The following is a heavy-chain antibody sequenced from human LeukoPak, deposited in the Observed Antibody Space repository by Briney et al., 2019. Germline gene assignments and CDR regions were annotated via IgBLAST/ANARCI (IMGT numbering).Heavy chain of an antibody. D-gene: IGHD3-22*01. J-gene: IGHJ4*02. Sequence: SETLSLTCTVSGGSISSYYWSWIRQPAGKGLEWIGRIYTSGSTNYNPSLKSRITMSVDTSKNQFSLKLSSVTAADTAVYYCARDQYYYDSSGYLTFDYWGQETLVTVSS. CDR1: GGSISSYY. CDR2: IYTSGST. V-gene: IGHV4-4*07. CDR3: ARDQYYYDSSGYLTFDY.